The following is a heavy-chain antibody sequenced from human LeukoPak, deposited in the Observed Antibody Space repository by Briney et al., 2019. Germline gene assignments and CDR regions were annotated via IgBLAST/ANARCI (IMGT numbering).Heavy chain of an antibody. D-gene: IGHD6-19*01. J-gene: IGHJ4*02. CDR1: GGSISSYD. Sequence: PSETLSLTCTVSGGSISSYDWSWIRQPAGKGLEWIGRIYTSGSTNYNPSLKSRVTMSVDTSKNQISLKLSSVTAADTAVYYCAGEPAGFSSGWYGFDYWGQGTLVTVSS. CDR3: AGEPAGFSSGWYGFDY. CDR2: IYTSGST. V-gene: IGHV4-4*07.